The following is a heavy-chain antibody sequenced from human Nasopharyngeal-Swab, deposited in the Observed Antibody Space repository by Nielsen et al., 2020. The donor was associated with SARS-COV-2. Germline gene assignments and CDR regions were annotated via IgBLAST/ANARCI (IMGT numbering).Heavy chain of an antibody. V-gene: IGHV3-30*18. J-gene: IGHJ4*02. Sequence: GGSLRLSCAASGFTFSSYGMHWVRQAPGKGLEWVALISYDGSNKYYADSVKGRFTISRDNSKNTLYQQMNSLRAEDTAVYYCAKDYGDSSGYYQYYFDYWGQGTLVTVSS. CDR3: AKDYGDSSGYYQYYFDY. CDR2: ISYDGSNK. D-gene: IGHD3-22*01. CDR1: GFTFSSYG.